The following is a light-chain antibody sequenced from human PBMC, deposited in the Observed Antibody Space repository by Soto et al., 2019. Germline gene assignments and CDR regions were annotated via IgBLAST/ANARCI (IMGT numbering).Light chain of an antibody. Sequence: QSALTQPRSVSGSPGQSVTISCTGTSSDVGGYNYVSWYQQHPGKAPKLMIYDVSKRPSGVPDRFSASKSGSTASLTISGLQTEDEADYYCCSYAGSLTTLYVFGTGTKLTVL. CDR2: DVS. J-gene: IGLJ1*01. V-gene: IGLV2-11*01. CDR3: CSYAGSLTTLYV. CDR1: SSDVGGYNY.